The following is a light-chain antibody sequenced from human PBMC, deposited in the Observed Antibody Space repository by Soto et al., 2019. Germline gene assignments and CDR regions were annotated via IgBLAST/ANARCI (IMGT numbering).Light chain of an antibody. CDR3: HQYGSSPLT. V-gene: IGKV3-20*01. CDR1: QSVRNSY. Sequence: EIVLTQSPGTLSLSPGEGATLSCRASQSVRNSYSAWFQQKPGQAHRLLIYGASSRATGIPDRFSGSGSGTDFPLTFSRLEPEDFAVYYCHQYGSSPLTFGGGTKVQIK. J-gene: IGKJ4*01. CDR2: GAS.